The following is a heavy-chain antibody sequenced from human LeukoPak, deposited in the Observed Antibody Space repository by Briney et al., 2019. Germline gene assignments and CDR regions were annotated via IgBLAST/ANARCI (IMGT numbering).Heavy chain of an antibody. V-gene: IGHV1-2*02. D-gene: IGHD3-22*01. CDR3: ATYGGDYYDSSGYPEYFQH. CDR1: GYTFTGYY. J-gene: IGHJ1*01. Sequence: GASVKVSCKASGYTFTGYYMHWVRQAPGQGLEWMGWINPNSGGTNYAQKFQGRVTMTRDTSISTAYMELSRLRSDDTAVYYCATYGGDYYDSSGYPEYFQHWGQGTLVTVSS. CDR2: INPNSGGT.